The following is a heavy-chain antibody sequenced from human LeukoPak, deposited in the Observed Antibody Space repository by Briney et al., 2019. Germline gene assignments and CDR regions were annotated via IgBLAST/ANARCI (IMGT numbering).Heavy chain of an antibody. CDR2: VNSDGSSL. D-gene: IGHD2-2*01. CDR1: GFTVSSYW. CDR3: ASGVQGSSWIVN. J-gene: IGHJ4*02. Sequence: GGSLRLSCAASGFTVSSYWMHWVRQAPGKGLVWVSRVNSDGSSLTYADSVKSRFTISRDNAKNTLYLQMNSLRAEDTAVYYCASGVQGSSWIVNWGQGTLVTVSS. V-gene: IGHV3-74*03.